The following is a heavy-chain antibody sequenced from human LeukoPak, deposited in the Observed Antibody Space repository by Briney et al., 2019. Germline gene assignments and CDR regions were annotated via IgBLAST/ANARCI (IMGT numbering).Heavy chain of an antibody. CDR2: IYAGNGNT. J-gene: IGHJ5*02. CDR3: ARDRITMVRGGLNWFDP. D-gene: IGHD3-10*01. CDR1: GYTFTSYA. V-gene: IGHV1-3*01. Sequence: GASVKVSCKASGYTFTSYAMHWVRQAPGQRLEWMGWIYAGNGNTKYSQKFQGRVTITRDTSASTAYMELSSLRSEDTAVYYCARDRITMVRGGLNWFDPWGQGTLVTVSS.